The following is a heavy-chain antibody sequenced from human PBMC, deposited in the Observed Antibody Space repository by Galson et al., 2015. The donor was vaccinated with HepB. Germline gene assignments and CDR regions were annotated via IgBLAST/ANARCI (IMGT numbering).Heavy chain of an antibody. Sequence: SLRLSCAASGFTFSIYWMHWVRQVPGKGLVWVSRINSDGSSTNYADSVKGRFTISRDNAKNTLYLQINSLRAEDTALYYCARGWELLRSHAFDIWGQGTMVTVSS. D-gene: IGHD1-26*01. V-gene: IGHV3-74*01. CDR1: GFTFSIYW. J-gene: IGHJ3*02. CDR3: ARGWELLRSHAFDI. CDR2: INSDGSST.